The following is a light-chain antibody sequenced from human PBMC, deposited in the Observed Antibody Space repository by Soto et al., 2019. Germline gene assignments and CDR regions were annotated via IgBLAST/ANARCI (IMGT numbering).Light chain of an antibody. J-gene: IGLJ2*01. CDR1: GSDIAVYDF. V-gene: IGLV2-8*01. Sequence: QSALTQPPSASGSPGQSVTISCAGTGSDIAVYDFVSWYQRHPDKAPKLIIYEVHKRPSGVPDRFSASKSGSTASLTVSGLQAEDEADYYCSSFAGDNTLVFGGGTKLTVL. CDR2: EVH. CDR3: SSFAGDNTLV.